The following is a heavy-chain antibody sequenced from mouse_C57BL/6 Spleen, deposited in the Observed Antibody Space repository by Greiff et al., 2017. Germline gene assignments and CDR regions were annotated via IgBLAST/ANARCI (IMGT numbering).Heavy chain of an antibody. CDR3: AREVGRYFDV. D-gene: IGHD4-1*01. Sequence: QVQLQQPGAELVKPGASVKMSCKASGYTFTSYWITWVKQRPGQGLEWIGDIYPGSGSTYYNEKFKSKATLTVDTSSSTAYMQLSSLTSEDSAVYYCAREVGRYFDVWGTGTTVTVSS. CDR1: GYTFTSYW. CDR2: IYPGSGST. J-gene: IGHJ1*03. V-gene: IGHV1-55*01.